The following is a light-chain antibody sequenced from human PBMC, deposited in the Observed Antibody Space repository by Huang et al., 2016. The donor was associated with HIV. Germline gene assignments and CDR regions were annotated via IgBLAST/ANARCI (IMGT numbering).Light chain of an antibody. CDR3: QQYNNWPPVT. V-gene: IGKV3D-15*01. CDR2: GAS. CDR1: QSVSSN. Sequence: ATLSCRASQSVSSNLAWYQQKPGQAPRLRIYGASTRATGIPARFSGSGSGTEVTLTISSLQSEDFAVYYCQQYNNWPPVTFGQGTKLEIK. J-gene: IGKJ2*01.